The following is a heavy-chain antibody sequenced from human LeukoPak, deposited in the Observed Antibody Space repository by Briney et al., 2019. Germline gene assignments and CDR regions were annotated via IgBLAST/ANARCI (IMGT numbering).Heavy chain of an antibody. CDR3: AREELLWFGELLRGNWFDP. J-gene: IGHJ5*02. V-gene: IGHV1-18*01. CDR1: GYTLTSYG. Sequence: ASVKVSCKASGYTLTSYGISWVRQAPGQGLEWMGWISAYNGNTNYAQKLQGRVTMTTDTSTSTAYMELRSLRSDDTAVYYCAREELLWFGELLRGNWFDPWGQGTLVTVSS. CDR2: ISAYNGNT. D-gene: IGHD3-10*01.